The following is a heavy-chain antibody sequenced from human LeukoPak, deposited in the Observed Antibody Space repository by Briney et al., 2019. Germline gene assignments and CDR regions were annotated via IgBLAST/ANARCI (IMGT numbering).Heavy chain of an antibody. CDR2: IKQDGSEK. Sequence: PGGSLRLSCVASGFTFSSYWMSWVRQAPGKGLEWVANIKQDGSEKYYVDSVKGRFTISRDNAKNSLYLQMNSLRVEDTAVYYCARAPCGGDCFLDSWGQGTLVTVSS. V-gene: IGHV3-7*03. D-gene: IGHD2-21*02. J-gene: IGHJ4*02. CDR1: GFTFSSYW. CDR3: ARAPCGGDCFLDS.